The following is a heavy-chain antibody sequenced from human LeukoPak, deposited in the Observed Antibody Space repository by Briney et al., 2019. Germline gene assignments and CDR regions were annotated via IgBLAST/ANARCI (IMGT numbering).Heavy chain of an antibody. CDR1: GFTFGDYY. D-gene: IGHD3-3*01. V-gene: IGHV3-11*01. CDR3: ARSPLFGVVIDAFDI. Sequence: GGSLRLSCAASGFTFGDYYMSWIRQAPGKGLEWVSYISSSGSTIYYADSVKGRFTISRDNAKNSLYLQMNSLRAEDTAVYYCARSPLFGVVIDAFDIWGQGTMVTVSS. CDR2: ISSSGSTI. J-gene: IGHJ3*02.